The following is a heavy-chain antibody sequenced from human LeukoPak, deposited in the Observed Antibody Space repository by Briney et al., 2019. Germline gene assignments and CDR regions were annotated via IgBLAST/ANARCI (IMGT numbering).Heavy chain of an antibody. J-gene: IGHJ4*02. CDR3: ARADTHYYDNSGLDY. Sequence: PGGSLRLSCAASGFIVSNFNMNWVRQAPGKGPEWVSSISRSSTHIYYADAVKGRFTISSDNAENSLYLQMDSLRAEDTAVYFCARADTHYYDNSGLDYWGQGTLVTVSS. CDR2: ISRSSTHI. V-gene: IGHV3-21*06. D-gene: IGHD3-22*01. CDR1: GFIVSNFN.